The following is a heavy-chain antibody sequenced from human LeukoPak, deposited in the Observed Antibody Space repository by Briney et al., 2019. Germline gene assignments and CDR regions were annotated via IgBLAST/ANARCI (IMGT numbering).Heavy chain of an antibody. CDR3: AKDVGPYYYDSSGYFDAFDI. J-gene: IGHJ3*02. V-gene: IGHV3-9*01. D-gene: IGHD3-22*01. CDR1: GFTFDDFA. CDR2: ITWNSANI. Sequence: GGSLRLSCAASGFTFDDFAMHWVRQAPGKGLEWVSGITWNSANIAYADSVKGRFTISRDNSKNTLYLQMNSLRAEDTAVYYCAKDVGPYYYDSSGYFDAFDIWGQGTMVTVSS.